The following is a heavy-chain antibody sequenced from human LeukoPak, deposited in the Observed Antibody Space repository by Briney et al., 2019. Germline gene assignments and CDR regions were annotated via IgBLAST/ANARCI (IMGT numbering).Heavy chain of an antibody. V-gene: IGHV3-53*01. CDR2: IYSGGST. J-gene: IGHJ4*02. CDR3: ASSDGGWYYFDY. CDR1: GFTVSSNY. D-gene: IGHD6-19*01. Sequence: GGSLRLSCAASGFTVSSNYMSWVRQAPGKGLEWVSVIYSGGSTYYADSVKGRFPISRDNSKNTLYLQMNSLRAEDTAVYYCASSDGGWYYFDYWGQGTLVTVSS.